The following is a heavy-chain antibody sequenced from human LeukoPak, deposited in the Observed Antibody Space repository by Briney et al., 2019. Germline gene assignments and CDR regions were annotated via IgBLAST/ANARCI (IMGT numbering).Heavy chain of an antibody. D-gene: IGHD6-13*01. Sequence: SETLSLTCAVYGGSFSGYYWSWIRQPPGKGLEWIGEINHSGSTNYNPSLKSRVTISVDTSKNQFSLKLSSVTAADTAVYYCARGRRSSSWYIVFWFDPWGQGTLVTVSP. CDR2: INHSGST. V-gene: IGHV4-34*01. CDR3: ARGRRSSSWYIVFWFDP. J-gene: IGHJ5*02. CDR1: GGSFSGYY.